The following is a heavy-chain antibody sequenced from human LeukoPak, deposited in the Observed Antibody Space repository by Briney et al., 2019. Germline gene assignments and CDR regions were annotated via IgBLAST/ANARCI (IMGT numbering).Heavy chain of an antibody. CDR1: GYTFTSYY. CDR3: ARDWGLALLWFGESPGLDV. J-gene: IGHJ6*04. Sequence: ASVKVSCMASGYTFTSYYMHWVRQAPGQGLEWMGIINPSGGSTSYAQKFQGRVTMTRDTSTSTVYMELSSLRSEDTAVYYCARDWGLALLWFGESPGLDVWGKGTTVTVSS. CDR2: INPSGGST. V-gene: IGHV1-46*01. D-gene: IGHD3-10*01.